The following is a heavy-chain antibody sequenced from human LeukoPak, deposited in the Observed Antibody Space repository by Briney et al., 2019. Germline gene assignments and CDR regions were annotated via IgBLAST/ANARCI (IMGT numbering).Heavy chain of an antibody. D-gene: IGHD6-13*01. CDR3: ARTPVSSSSYFFDY. Sequence: SETLSLTCAVYGGSFSGYYWSWIRQPPGKGLEWIGEINHSGSTNYNPSPKSRVTISIDTSKNQFSLRMTSMTAADTAVYYCARTPVSSSSYFFDYWAQGTLVTVSS. V-gene: IGHV4-34*01. CDR1: GGSFSGYY. J-gene: IGHJ4*02. CDR2: INHSGST.